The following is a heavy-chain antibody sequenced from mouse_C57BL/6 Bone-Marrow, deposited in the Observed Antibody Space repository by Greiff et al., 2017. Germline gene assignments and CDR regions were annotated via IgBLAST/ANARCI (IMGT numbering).Heavy chain of an antibody. V-gene: IGHV5-16*01. CDR1: GFTFSDYY. Sequence: EVHLVESEGGLVQPGSSMKLSCTASGFTFSDYYMAWVRQVPEKGLEWVANINYDGSSTYYLDSLKSRFIISRDNAKNILYLQMSSLKSEDTATYYCAREFYYGSRYFDVWGTGTTVTVSS. CDR2: INYDGSST. J-gene: IGHJ1*03. D-gene: IGHD1-1*01. CDR3: AREFYYGSRYFDV.